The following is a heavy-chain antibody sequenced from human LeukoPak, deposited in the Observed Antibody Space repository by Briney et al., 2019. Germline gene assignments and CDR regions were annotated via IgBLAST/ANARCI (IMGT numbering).Heavy chain of an antibody. CDR1: GFTFSSYA. Sequence: GGSLRLPCAVSGFTFSSYAMYWVRQAPGKGLEWVSAISGGKDSTYYADSVKGRFTISRDNSRSTLYLQMNSLRAEDTAIYYCATKRGQGTQLNYNWFDPWGQGTLVTVSS. J-gene: IGHJ5*02. CDR2: ISGGKDST. D-gene: IGHD1-1*01. V-gene: IGHV3-23*01. CDR3: ATKRGQGTQLNYNWFDP.